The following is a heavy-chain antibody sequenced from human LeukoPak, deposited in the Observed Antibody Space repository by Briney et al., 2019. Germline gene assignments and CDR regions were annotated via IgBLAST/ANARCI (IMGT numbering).Heavy chain of an antibody. V-gene: IGHV3-74*01. Sequence: GGSLRLSCAASGFTFSNYWMYWVRQAPGKGLVWVSHINSDGSSTSYADSVKGRFTISRDNAKNTLYLQMNSLRAEDTGVYYCARVGVDGYNCCIGYLGQGTLVTVSS. CDR1: GFTFSNYW. J-gene: IGHJ4*02. CDR2: INSDGSST. CDR3: ARVGVDGYNCCIGY. D-gene: IGHD5-24*01.